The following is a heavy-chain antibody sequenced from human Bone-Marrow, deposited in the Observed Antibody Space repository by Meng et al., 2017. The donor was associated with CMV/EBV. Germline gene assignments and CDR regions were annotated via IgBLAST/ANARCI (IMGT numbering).Heavy chain of an antibody. CDR3: ARLSTGQ. CDR1: GLTVNYNF. CDR2: IHSGGET. Sequence: GGSLKISCAVSGLTVNYNFINWVRQPPGKGLEWVSIIHSGGETDYADSVKGRFTISRDSSKNTVYLQMNSLRDADTAVYYCARLSTGQWGQGTLVTVSS. V-gene: IGHV3-66*02. J-gene: IGHJ4*02. D-gene: IGHD1-1*01.